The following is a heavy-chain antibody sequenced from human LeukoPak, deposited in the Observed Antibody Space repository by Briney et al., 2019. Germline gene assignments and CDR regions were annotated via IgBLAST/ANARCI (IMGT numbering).Heavy chain of an antibody. CDR3: ARVRAAAGTVDY. V-gene: IGHV4-59*01. J-gene: IGHJ4*02. CDR1: GGSFSGYY. Sequence: SETLSLTCAVYGGSFSGYYWSWIRQPSGKGLEWIGYIYYSGSTNYNPSLKSRVTISVDTSKNQFSLKLSSVTAADTAVYYCARVRAAAGTVDYWGQGTLVTVSS. CDR2: IYYSGST. D-gene: IGHD6-13*01.